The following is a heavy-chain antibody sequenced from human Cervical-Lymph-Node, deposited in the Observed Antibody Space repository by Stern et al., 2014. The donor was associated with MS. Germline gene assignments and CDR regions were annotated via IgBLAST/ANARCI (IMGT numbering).Heavy chain of an antibody. D-gene: IGHD1-26*01. V-gene: IGHV4-30-4*01. J-gene: IGHJ4*02. Sequence: QVQLQESGPGLVKPSQTLSLTCAVTGGSISNAEYYWSWIRQSPGKGLEWIGYIHNSGTTYYNPSVRSRLTMSVDTSKNQFSLKLRSVTAADTAVYYCSRDADGYSLVFGYWGRGTLVTVSS. CDR1: GGSISNAEYY. CDR2: IHNSGTT. CDR3: SRDADGYSLVFGY.